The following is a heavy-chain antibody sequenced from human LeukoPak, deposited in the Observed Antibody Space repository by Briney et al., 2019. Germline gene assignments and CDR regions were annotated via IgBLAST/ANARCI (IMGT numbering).Heavy chain of an antibody. CDR3: AKGNAPYCSGGSCYPLDY. J-gene: IGHJ4*02. Sequence: GGSLRLSCAASGFTFSSYGMHWVRQAPGKGLEWVAVIWYDGSNKYYADSVKGRFTISRDNSKNTLYLQMNSLRAEDTALYYCAKGNAPYCSGGSCYPLDYWGQGTLVTVSS. D-gene: IGHD2-15*01. V-gene: IGHV3-33*06. CDR2: IWYDGSNK. CDR1: GFTFSSYG.